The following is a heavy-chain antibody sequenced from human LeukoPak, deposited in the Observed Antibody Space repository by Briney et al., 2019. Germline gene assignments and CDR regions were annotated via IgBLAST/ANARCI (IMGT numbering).Heavy chain of an antibody. D-gene: IGHD3-10*01. CDR2: ITWDGGST. CDR1: GFTFDDYT. Sequence: GGSLRLSCAASGFTFDDYTMHWVRQAPGKGLEWVSLITWDGGSTYYADSGKGRFTISRDNSKNSLYLQMNSLRTEDTALYYCAKGKNTGSYLSHVDYWGQGTLVTVSS. V-gene: IGHV3-43*01. J-gene: IGHJ4*02. CDR3: AKGKNTGSYLSHVDY.